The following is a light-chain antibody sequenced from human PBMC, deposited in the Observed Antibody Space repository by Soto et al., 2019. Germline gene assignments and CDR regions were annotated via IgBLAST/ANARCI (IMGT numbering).Light chain of an antibody. J-gene: IGKJ1*01. Sequence: EIVLTQSPGTLSLSLGERATLSCRASQTVNTNYLAWYQQKSGQAPRLLIYGASSRATGIPDRFSGSGSGTDLTLTISRLEPEDFGVFRCQQYGTSPPTFGQGTRVEI. V-gene: IGKV3-20*01. CDR1: QTVNTNY. CDR3: QQYGTSPPT. CDR2: GAS.